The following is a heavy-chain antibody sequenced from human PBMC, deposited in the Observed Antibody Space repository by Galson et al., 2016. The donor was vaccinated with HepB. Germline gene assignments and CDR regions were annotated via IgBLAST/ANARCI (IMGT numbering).Heavy chain of an antibody. J-gene: IGHJ4*02. CDR3: ARAPSYSSVPYPYFDY. V-gene: IGHV3-20*04. Sequence: SLRLSCAASGFTFSSYWMSWVRQAPGKGLEWVSSINWNSDRVGYGDSVKGRFTISRDNAEYSLYLQMNSLTTDDTALYYCARAPSYSSVPYPYFDYWGRGTLVTVSS. D-gene: IGHD6-19*01. CDR1: GFTFSSYW. CDR2: INWNSDRV.